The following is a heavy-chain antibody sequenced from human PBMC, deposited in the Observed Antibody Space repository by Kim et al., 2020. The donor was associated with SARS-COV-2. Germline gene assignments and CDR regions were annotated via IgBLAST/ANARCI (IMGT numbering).Heavy chain of an antibody. Sequence: GGSLRLSCAASGFTFSDYYMSWIRQAPGKGLEWVSYISSSGTTIYYADSVKGRFTISRDDAKNLVYLQMNSLRADDTAVYYCARDHFSAVGADPDAFDIWGQGTMVTVSS. CDR1: GFTFSDYY. CDR2: ISSSGTTI. V-gene: IGHV3-11*01. J-gene: IGHJ3*02. CDR3: ARDHFSAVGADPDAFDI. D-gene: IGHD1-26*01.